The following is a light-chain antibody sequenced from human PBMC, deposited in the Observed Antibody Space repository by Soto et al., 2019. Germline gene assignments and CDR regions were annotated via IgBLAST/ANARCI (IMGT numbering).Light chain of an antibody. Sequence: DIQLTKSPSFLSASVGDRVTITCRASQDISDYLAWYQQRPGKAPKLLIYAASTLQSGVPSRFSGSGSGTDFTLTISSLQPEDFATYSCQQLNSYPLTFGGGTKVAIK. CDR1: QDISDY. J-gene: IGKJ4*01. CDR3: QQLNSYPLT. CDR2: AAS. V-gene: IGKV1-9*01.